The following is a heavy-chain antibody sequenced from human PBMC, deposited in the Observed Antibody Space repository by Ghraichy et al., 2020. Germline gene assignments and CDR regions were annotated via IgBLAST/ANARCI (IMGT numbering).Heavy chain of an antibody. V-gene: IGHV1-3*04. CDR3: ARNLPNSDYMDV. J-gene: IGHJ6*03. D-gene: IGHD1-14*01. Sequence: ASVKVSCKASGYTFNRYAMHWVRQAPGQRLEWMGWINTGNGNTIYSRKFQGRVTITRDTSANTAYMEMISLRSEDTAVYYCARNLPNSDYMDVWGKGTTVTVSS. CDR1: GYTFNRYA. CDR2: INTGNGNT.